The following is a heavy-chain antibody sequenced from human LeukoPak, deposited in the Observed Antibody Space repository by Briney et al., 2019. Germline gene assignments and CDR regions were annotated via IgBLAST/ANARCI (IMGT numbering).Heavy chain of an antibody. V-gene: IGHV4-34*01. CDR1: GGSFSGYQ. CDR3: ARSYYYVDF. CDR2: IDHSGNT. Sequence: RTSETLSLTCAVYGGSFSGYQWSWIRQPPGQGLEWIGEIDHSGNTNYDPSLKSRVTMSIDTSKNQFSLKLTSVTAADTAVYYCARSYYYVDFWAQGARVTVSS. D-gene: IGHD3-10*01. J-gene: IGHJ4*02.